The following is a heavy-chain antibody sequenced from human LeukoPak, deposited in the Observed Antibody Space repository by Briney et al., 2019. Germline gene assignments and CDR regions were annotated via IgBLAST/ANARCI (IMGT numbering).Heavy chain of an antibody. CDR1: GYTFAGYY. D-gene: IGHD3-22*01. V-gene: IGHV1-2*06. Sequence: ASVKVSCKASGYTFAGYYMHWVRQAPGQGLEWVGRINPNSGGTNYAQKFQGRVTMTRDTSISTAYMELSRLRSDDTAVYYCARWPLTSGYYYYYYYYMDVWGKGTTVTVSS. CDR3: ARWPLTSGYYYYYYYYMDV. J-gene: IGHJ6*03. CDR2: INPNSGGT.